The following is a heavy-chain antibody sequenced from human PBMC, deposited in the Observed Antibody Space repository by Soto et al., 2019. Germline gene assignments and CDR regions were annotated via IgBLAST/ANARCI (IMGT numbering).Heavy chain of an antibody. Sequence: ASVKVSCKVSGYTLTELSMHWVRQAPGKGLEWMGGFDPEDGETIYAQKFQGRVTMTEDTSTDTAYMELSSLRSEDTAVYYCATDSLAARSWGPGYWGQGTLVTVSS. D-gene: IGHD6-6*01. V-gene: IGHV1-24*01. CDR1: GYTLTELS. J-gene: IGHJ4*02. CDR2: FDPEDGET. CDR3: ATDSLAARSWGPGY.